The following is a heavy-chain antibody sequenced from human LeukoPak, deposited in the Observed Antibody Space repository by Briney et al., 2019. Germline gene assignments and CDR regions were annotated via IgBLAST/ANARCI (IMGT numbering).Heavy chain of an antibody. CDR2: ISWNSGSI. V-gene: IGHV3-9*01. CDR1: GFTFDDYA. CDR3: AKDSLAAAGFDY. D-gene: IGHD6-13*01. J-gene: IGHJ4*02. Sequence: PGGSLRLSCAASGFTFDDYAMHWVRQAPGKGLEWVSGISWNSGSIGYADSVKGRFTISRDNAKNSLYLQMNSLRAEDTALYYCAKDSLAAAGFDYWGQGTLVTVSS.